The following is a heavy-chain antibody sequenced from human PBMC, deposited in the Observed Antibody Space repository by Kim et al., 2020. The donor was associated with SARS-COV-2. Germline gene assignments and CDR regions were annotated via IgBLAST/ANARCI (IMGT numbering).Heavy chain of an antibody. CDR3: ATLGARTLSGLYDNIPRCPFDY. J-gene: IGHJ4*02. CDR1: GGSITSSSYY. Sequence: SETLSLTCSVSGGSITSSSYYWGWIRQPPGKGLEWIGNIYYSGSTYYNPSLNSRVTISVDRSKTKFSLKLSSVTAADTALYYCATLGARTLSGLYDNIPRCPFDYWGQGALVTVSS. V-gene: IGHV4-39*07. D-gene: IGHD3-16*01. CDR2: IYYSGST.